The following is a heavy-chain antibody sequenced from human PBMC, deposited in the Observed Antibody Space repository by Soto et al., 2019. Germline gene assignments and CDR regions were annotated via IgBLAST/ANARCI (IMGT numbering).Heavy chain of an antibody. Sequence: QLVQSGAEVKKPGSSVKLSCKASGGTFSSYVISWLRQAPGQGLEWMGGVIPILGQAYYAPNLQGRVTITADDSTRTAYMELNRLTSADTAVYFCARVGGVGAPPGTDFWGQGTLVTVSS. CDR3: ARVGGVGAPPGTDF. V-gene: IGHV1-69*01. CDR1: GGTFSSYV. D-gene: IGHD1-26*01. CDR2: VIPILGQA. J-gene: IGHJ4*02.